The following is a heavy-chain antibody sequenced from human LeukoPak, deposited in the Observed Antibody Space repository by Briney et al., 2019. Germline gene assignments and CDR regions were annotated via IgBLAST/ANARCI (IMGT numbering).Heavy chain of an antibody. CDR2: IYYSGST. CDR3: ARGSLDYYDSSGLDY. CDR1: GGSISSYY. V-gene: IGHV4-59*01. J-gene: IGHJ4*02. Sequence: PSETLSLTCTVSGGSISSYYWSWIRQPPGKGLEWIGYIYYSGSTNYNPSLKSRVTISVDTSKNQFSLKLSSVTAADTAVYYCARGSLDYYDSSGLDYWGQGTLVTVSS. D-gene: IGHD3-22*01.